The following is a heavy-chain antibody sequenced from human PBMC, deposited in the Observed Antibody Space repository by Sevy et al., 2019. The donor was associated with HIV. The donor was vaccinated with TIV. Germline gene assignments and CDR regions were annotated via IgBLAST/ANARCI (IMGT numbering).Heavy chain of an antibody. CDR3: ARRVGTGYNLPYFDY. Sequence: ASVKVSCKTSGYTFRTYDHEWMRQAPGQGLEWLGWIFSDTGVAKYAQPFQGRATMTRDSSVTTVYLELNRLTSDDTAVYYCARRVGTGYNLPYFDYWGQGTLVTVSS. CDR1: GYTFRTYD. V-gene: IGHV1-2*02. D-gene: IGHD5-12*01. CDR2: IFSDTGVA. J-gene: IGHJ4*02.